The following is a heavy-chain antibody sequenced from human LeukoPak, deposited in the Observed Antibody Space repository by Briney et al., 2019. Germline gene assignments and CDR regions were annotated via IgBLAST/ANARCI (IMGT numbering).Heavy chain of an antibody. V-gene: IGHV1-18*01. CDR3: ARGDTQTAISPEFDY. Sequence: ASVEVSCKASGYTFTSYGISWVRQAPGQGLEWMGWISAYNGNTNYAQKLRGRVTMTTDTSTSTAYMELRSLRSDDTAVYYCARGDTQTAISPEFDYWGQGTLVTVSS. J-gene: IGHJ4*02. CDR1: GYTFTSYG. D-gene: IGHD2-21*02. CDR2: ISAYNGNT.